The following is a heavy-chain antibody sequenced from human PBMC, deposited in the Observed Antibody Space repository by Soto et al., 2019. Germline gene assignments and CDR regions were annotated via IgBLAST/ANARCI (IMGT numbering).Heavy chain of an antibody. CDR3: ARLLLSRVDFDP. CDR1: GYSFTRYS. Sequence: PGESLKISCKGCGYSFTRYSMDWVRQMPGKGLEWMGIIYPGDSDTRYSPSFQGQVTISADKSISTAYLQWSSLKASDTAMYYCARLLLSRVDFDPWGQGTLVTVSS. V-gene: IGHV5-51*01. CDR2: IYPGDSDT. D-gene: IGHD3-16*02. J-gene: IGHJ5*02.